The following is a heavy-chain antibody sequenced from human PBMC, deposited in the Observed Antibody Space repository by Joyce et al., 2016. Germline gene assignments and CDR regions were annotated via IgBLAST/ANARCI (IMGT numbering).Heavy chain of an antibody. D-gene: IGHD3-16*01. V-gene: IGHV3-21*01. J-gene: IGHJ6*02. CDR1: GSTFSSSS. CDR2: ISGTSYYR. CDR3: ARGGISYYYAMDV. Sequence: QLVESGGGVVKPGGSLSLSCEASGSTFSSSSMSWFSQAPGKGLDGVAAISGTSYYRFHAETVRGRFTGSRDNAKKTLYLQMNSLRAEDSAVFYCARGGISYYYAMDVWGQGTTVTVSS.